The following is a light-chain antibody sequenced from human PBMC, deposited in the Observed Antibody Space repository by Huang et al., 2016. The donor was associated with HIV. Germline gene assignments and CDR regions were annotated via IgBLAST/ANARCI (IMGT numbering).Light chain of an antibody. J-gene: IGKJ1*01. CDR2: GAS. Sequence: EIVMTQSPVTLSVSPGESATLSCRASQNVSTNLAWYQHKPGRAPRLLIYGASTRATSVPARFRASGCGTEFTLTVGGLRSDDFAVYYCQHYDNWAPATFGQGTKLEVK. CDR1: QNVSTN. CDR3: QHYDNWAPAT. V-gene: IGKV3-15*01.